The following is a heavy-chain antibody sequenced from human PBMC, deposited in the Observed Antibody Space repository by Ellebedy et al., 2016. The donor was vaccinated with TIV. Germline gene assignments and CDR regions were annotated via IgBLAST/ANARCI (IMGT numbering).Heavy chain of an antibody. CDR1: GFTFSRYA. CDR2: ISYDGNQK. Sequence: GGSLRLSXSASGFTFSRYAIHWVRQAPGKGLEWVAVISYDGNQKYYADSVKGRFTISRDDSKNTVYLQMNSLRAEDTAVYYCARDPSSIAAAGRGDYWGQGTLVTVCS. D-gene: IGHD6-13*01. J-gene: IGHJ4*02. CDR3: ARDPSSIAAAGRGDY. V-gene: IGHV3-30-3*01.